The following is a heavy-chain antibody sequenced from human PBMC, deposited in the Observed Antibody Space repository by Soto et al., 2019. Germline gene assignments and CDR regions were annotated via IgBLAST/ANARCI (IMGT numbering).Heavy chain of an antibody. Sequence: QLHLVQSGAVVKKPGASVTVSCSASGYPVTAYYMHWVRQAPGRGLEWMGGINPATGAAKYTQTFQGRVTMTRDTSTSTVFMELSGLTSEYTAVFYCARGGGVGVAGSAAFYMWGQGTLVTVSS. CDR1: GYPVTAYY. CDR2: INPATGAA. CDR3: ARGGGVGVAGSAAFYM. V-gene: IGHV1-2*02. D-gene: IGHD3-3*01. J-gene: IGHJ3*02.